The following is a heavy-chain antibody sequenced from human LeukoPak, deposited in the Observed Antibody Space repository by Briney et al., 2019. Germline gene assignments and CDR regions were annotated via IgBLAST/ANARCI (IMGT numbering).Heavy chain of an antibody. Sequence: GGSLRLSCAASGFTVSSNYMSWVRQATGKGLEWVSTIYRGGNTYYADSVKGRVTISRDNSKNTLYLQMNSLRAEDTAVYYCARDLTGGYFDYWGQGTLVTVSS. CDR2: IYRGGNT. D-gene: IGHD3-16*01. V-gene: IGHV3-66*01. CDR3: ARDLTGGYFDY. J-gene: IGHJ4*02. CDR1: GFTVSSNY.